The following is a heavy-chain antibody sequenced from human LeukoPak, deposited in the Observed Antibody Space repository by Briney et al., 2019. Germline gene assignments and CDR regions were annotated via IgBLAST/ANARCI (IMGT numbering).Heavy chain of an antibody. V-gene: IGHV4-59*01. CDR2: IYYSGST. Sequence: SETLSLTCTVSGGSISSYYWSWIRQPPGKGLEWIGYIYYSGSTNYDPSLKSRVTISVDTSKNQFSLKLSSVTAADTAVYYCARGADGGGVDHWGQGTLVTVSS. D-gene: IGHD3-16*01. CDR1: GGSISSYY. J-gene: IGHJ5*02. CDR3: ARGADGGGVDH.